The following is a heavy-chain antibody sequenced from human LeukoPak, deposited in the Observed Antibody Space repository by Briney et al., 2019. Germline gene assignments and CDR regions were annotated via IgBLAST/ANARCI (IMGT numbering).Heavy chain of an antibody. CDR1: GFTFDDYA. J-gene: IGHJ5*02. CDR2: ISWNSGSI. CDR3: AKARRADYGDSYNWFDP. D-gene: IGHD4-17*01. Sequence: PGRSLRLSCAASGFTFDDYAMHWVRQAPGKGLEWVSVISWNSGSIGYADSVKGRFTISRDNAKNSLYLQMNSLRAEDTALYYCAKARRADYGDSYNWFDPWGQGTLVTVSS. V-gene: IGHV3-9*01.